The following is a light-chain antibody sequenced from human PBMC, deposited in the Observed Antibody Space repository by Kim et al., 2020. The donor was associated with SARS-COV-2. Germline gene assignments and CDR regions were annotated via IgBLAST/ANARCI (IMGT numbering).Light chain of an antibody. CDR3: AAWDDGLNGPV. V-gene: IGLV1-44*01. Sequence: GQRVTISCSGSTSNIGSNPVNWDQQIPGTAPKLPIYSNNQRPLGVPDRFSGSKSGTSASLAISGLQSEDEADYYCAAWDDGLNGPVFGGGTQLTVL. J-gene: IGLJ3*02. CDR1: TSNIGSNP. CDR2: SNN.